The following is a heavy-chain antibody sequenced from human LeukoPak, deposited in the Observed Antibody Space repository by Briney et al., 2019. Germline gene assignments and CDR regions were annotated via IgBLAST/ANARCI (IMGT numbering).Heavy chain of an antibody. Sequence: GGSLRLSCAASGFTFSSYAMSWVRQAPGKGLECISGFSGSGGSTYYADSVKGRFTISRDNSKNTLYLQMDSLRVEDTANCVRRFDCWGQGTLVTVSS. CDR3: RFDC. J-gene: IGHJ4*02. CDR1: GFTFSSYA. CDR2: FSGSGGST. V-gene: IGHV3-23*01. D-gene: IGHD1-20*01.